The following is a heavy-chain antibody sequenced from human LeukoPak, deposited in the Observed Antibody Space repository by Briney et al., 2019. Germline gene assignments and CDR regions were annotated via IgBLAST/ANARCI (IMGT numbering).Heavy chain of an antibody. D-gene: IGHD5-18*01. CDR3: ARAKSGYSYIIDY. CDR1: GFIVSNNY. CDR2: IYSGGST. J-gene: IGHJ4*02. Sequence: GGSLRLSCAASGFIVSNNYMSWFRQAPGKGLEWVSLIYSGGSTYYADSVKGRFTISRDNSKNTVYLQMNSLRAEDTAMYYCARAKSGYSYIIDYWGQGTLVSVSS. V-gene: IGHV3-53*01.